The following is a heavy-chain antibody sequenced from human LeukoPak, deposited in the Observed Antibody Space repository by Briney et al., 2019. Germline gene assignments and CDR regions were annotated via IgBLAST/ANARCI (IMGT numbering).Heavy chain of an antibody. CDR1: GGPISSSSYY. CDR3: ARDTIAVPGTYYSYMDV. D-gene: IGHD6-19*01. V-gene: IGHV4-39*07. CDR2: IYYSGNT. J-gene: IGHJ6*03. Sequence: KTSETLSLTCTVSGGPISSSSYYWAWIRQPPGKGLEWIGSIYYSGNTYYKSSLKSRVTIAVDTSKNQFSLKLSSVTAADTAVYYCARDTIAVPGTYYSYMDVWGRGTTVTVSS.